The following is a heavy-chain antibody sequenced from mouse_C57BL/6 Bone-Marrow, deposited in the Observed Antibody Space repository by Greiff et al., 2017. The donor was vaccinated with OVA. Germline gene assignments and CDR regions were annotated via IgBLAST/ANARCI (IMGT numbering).Heavy chain of an antibody. CDR3: VRWGWLLRRGYYYAMDY. Sequence: EVHLVESGGGLVQPKGSLKLSCAASGFSFNTYAMNWVRQAPGKGLEWVARIRSKSNNYATYYADSVKDRFTISRDDSESMLYLQMNNLKTEDTAMYYCVRWGWLLRRGYYYAMDYWGQGTSVTVSS. J-gene: IGHJ4*01. CDR1: GFSFNTYA. CDR2: IRSKSNNYAT. V-gene: IGHV10-1*01. D-gene: IGHD2-3*01.